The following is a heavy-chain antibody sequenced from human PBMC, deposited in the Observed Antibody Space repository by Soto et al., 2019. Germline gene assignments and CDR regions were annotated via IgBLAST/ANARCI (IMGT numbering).Heavy chain of an antibody. J-gene: IGHJ4*02. Sequence: GASVKVSCKASGYTFTSYDINWVRQATGQGLEWMGWMNPNSGNTGHAQKFQGRVTMTRNTSISTAYMELSSLRSEDTAVYYCARDRGYDILTGYYPLDYWGQGTLVTVSS. CDR3: ARDRGYDILTGYYPLDY. CDR2: MNPNSGNT. CDR1: GYTFTSYD. V-gene: IGHV1-8*01. D-gene: IGHD3-9*01.